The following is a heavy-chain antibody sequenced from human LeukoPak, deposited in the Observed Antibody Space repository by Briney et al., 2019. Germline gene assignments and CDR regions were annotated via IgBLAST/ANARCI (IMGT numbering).Heavy chain of an antibody. V-gene: IGHV1-2*02. Sequence: SVKVSCKASGYTFTGYYMHWVRQAPGQGLEWMGWINPNSGGTNYAQKFQGRVSMTRDTSISTAYMELSRLRSDDTAVYHCAREEALSGSHGVPVAFDIWGQGTMVTVSS. J-gene: IGHJ3*02. D-gene: IGHD1-26*01. CDR2: INPNSGGT. CDR3: AREEALSGSHGVPVAFDI. CDR1: GYTFTGYY.